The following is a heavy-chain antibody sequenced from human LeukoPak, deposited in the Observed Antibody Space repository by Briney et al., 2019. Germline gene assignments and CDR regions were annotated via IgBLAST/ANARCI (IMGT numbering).Heavy chain of an antibody. D-gene: IGHD6-13*01. CDR1: GFTFDDYG. V-gene: IGHV3-74*01. CDR3: ARVSSSSWWALDY. CDR2: INTDGSST. Sequence: GGSLRLSCAASGFTFDDYGMSWVRHAPGKGLVWVSRINTDGSSTSYADSVKGRFTISRDNAKNTLYLQMNSLRAEDTAVYYCARVSSSSWWALDYWGQGTLVTVSS. J-gene: IGHJ4*02.